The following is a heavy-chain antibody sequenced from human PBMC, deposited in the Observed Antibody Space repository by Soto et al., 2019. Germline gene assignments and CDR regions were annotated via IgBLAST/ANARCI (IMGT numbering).Heavy chain of an antibody. D-gene: IGHD2-15*01. V-gene: IGHV3-23*01. CDR1: GFIFANYA. J-gene: IGHJ4*02. Sequence: GSLRLSCAASGFIFANYAMNWVRQAPGKGLQWVSSTGGGGGTSYADSVRGRFTISRDSAKNSMYLQMNSLTVEDTAIYYCASLATARIQIAGYGGQEIQVTSPQ. CDR3: ASLATARIQIAGY. CDR2: STGGGGGT.